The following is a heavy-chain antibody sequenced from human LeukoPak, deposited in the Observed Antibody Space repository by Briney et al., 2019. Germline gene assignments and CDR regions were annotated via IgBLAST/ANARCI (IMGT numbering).Heavy chain of an antibody. CDR2: IYYSGTT. CDR1: GGSISSYY. J-gene: IGHJ3*02. Sequence: KTSETLSLTCTVSGGSISSYYWNWIRQPPGKGLEWIGYIYYSGTTNYSPTLKSRVTISVDTSKNQFSLKLSSVTAADTAVYYCAGSNFWSASYAPDAFDIWGQGKMVHVSS. CDR3: AGSNFWSASYAPDAFDI. V-gene: IGHV4-59*12. D-gene: IGHD3-3*01.